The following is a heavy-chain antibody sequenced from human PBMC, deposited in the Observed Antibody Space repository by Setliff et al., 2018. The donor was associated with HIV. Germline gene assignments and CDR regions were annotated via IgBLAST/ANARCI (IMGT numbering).Heavy chain of an antibody. V-gene: IGHV4-38-2*02. J-gene: IGHJ4*02. CDR2: MHYAGTT. Sequence: KPSETLSLTSNVSGDSLTSGYYWAWIRQPPGKGLEWIASMHYAGTTEYNPSLKSRLTMSLDTSRNHFSLNLKSVTAADTAVYFCARMNYGSGLASYFDYWGQGTLVTVSS. D-gene: IGHD3-10*01. CDR3: ARMNYGSGLASYFDY. CDR1: GDSLTSGYY.